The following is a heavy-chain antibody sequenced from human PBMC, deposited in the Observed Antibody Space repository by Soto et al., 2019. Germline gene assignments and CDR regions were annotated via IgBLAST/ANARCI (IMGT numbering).Heavy chain of an antibody. CDR1: RFTFSSYG. J-gene: IGHJ4*02. D-gene: IGHD2-21*02. CDR3: ARGQHIVVVTASFDY. CDR2: ISSDGSNK. V-gene: IGHV3-30*03. Sequence: QVQLVESGGGVVQPGRSLRLSCAASRFTFSSYGMHWVRQAPGKGLEWVAVISSDGSNKYYADSVKGRFTISRDNSKNTLYLQMNSLRAEDTAGYYCARGQHIVVVTASFDYWGQGTLVTVSS.